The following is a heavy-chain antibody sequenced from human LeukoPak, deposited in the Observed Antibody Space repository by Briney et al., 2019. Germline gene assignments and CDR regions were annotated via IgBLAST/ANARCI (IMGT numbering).Heavy chain of an antibody. Sequence: GASVKVSCKASGYTFTAYYIHWIRQAPGQGLEWMGWINPNSGGTNYAQKVQARVTMTRDTSTSTTYLELTGLRSDDTAAYYCAGGPPYEGSGYPQYYFDTWGQGTRVTVSS. CDR1: GYTFTAYY. D-gene: IGHD3-22*01. CDR2: INPNSGGT. CDR3: AGGPPYEGSGYPQYYFDT. J-gene: IGHJ4*02. V-gene: IGHV1-2*02.